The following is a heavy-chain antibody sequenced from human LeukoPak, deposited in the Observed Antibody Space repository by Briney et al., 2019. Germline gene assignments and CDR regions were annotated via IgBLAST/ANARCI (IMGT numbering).Heavy chain of an antibody. CDR3: ARIVVATFDF. V-gene: IGHV4-39*01. CDR2: IYSSGST. CDR1: DGSISSISYY. D-gene: IGHD3-22*01. Sequence: PSETLSLTCTVSDGSISSISYYWAWIRQPPGKGLEWIGSIYSSGSTYQNPSLKSRVAISVDTSKNQFSLKLSSVTAADTAVYYCARIVVATFDFWGQGTLVTVSS. J-gene: IGHJ4*02.